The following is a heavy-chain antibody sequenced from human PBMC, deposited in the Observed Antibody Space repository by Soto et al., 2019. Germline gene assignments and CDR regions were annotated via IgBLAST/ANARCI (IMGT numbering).Heavy chain of an antibody. CDR2: VSFDGSDQ. D-gene: IGHD2-21*02. Sequence: QVQLVESGGGVVQPGRSLRLSYAASGFTFRNSGMHWVRQTPGKGLEWVSLVSFDGSDQYYADSVKGRFTISRDNLKNTLFLQMNNLRAEDTAVYYCARTIHGDSTGAFDYWGLGTLVTVSS. J-gene: IGHJ4*02. CDR3: ARTIHGDSTGAFDY. V-gene: IGHV3-30*03. CDR1: GFTFRNSG.